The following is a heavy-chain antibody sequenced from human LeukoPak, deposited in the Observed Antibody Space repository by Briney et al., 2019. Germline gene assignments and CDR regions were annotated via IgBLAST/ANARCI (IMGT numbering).Heavy chain of an antibody. V-gene: IGHV1-2*02. CDR2: INPNSGGT. D-gene: IGHD2-15*01. CDR1: GYTFTGYY. Sequence: ASVKVSCKASGYTFTGYYMHWVRQAPGQGLEWMGWINPNSGGTNYAQKFQGRVTMTRGTSISTAYMELSRLRSDDTAVYYCARDWWYSIPNAFDIWGQGTMVTVSS. J-gene: IGHJ3*02. CDR3: ARDWWYSIPNAFDI.